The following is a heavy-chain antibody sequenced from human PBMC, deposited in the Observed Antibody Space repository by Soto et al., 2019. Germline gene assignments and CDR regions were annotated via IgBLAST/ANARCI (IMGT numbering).Heavy chain of an antibody. CDR3: AKGRTCESCVYMDV. V-gene: IGHV3-30-3*01. CDR2: ISYDGSNK. D-gene: IGHD2-21*01. Sequence: GGSLRLSCAASGFTFSSYAMHWVRQAPGKGLEWVAVISYDGSNKYYADSVKGRFTISRDNSKNTLYLQMNSLRAEDTAVYYFAKGRTCESCVYMDVWXKGXTDXVSS. J-gene: IGHJ6*03. CDR1: GFTFSSYA.